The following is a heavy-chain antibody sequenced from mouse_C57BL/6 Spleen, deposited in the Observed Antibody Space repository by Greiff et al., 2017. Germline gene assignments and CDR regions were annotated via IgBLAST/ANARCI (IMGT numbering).Heavy chain of an antibody. CDR1: GFTFTDYY. V-gene: IGHV7-3*01. J-gene: IGHJ4*01. CDR3: ARWDSNPYYYAMDY. CDR2: IRNKANGYTT. D-gene: IGHD2-5*01. Sequence: EVKLVESGGGLVQPGGSLSLSCAASGFTFTDYYMSWVRQPPGKALEWLGFIRNKANGYTTEYSASVKGRFTISRDNSQSILYLQMNALRAEDSATYYCARWDSNPYYYAMDYWGQGTSVTVSS.